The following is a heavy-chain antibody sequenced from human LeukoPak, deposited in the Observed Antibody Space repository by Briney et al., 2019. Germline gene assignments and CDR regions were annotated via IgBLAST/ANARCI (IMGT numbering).Heavy chain of an antibody. CDR2: ISSSSSYI. Sequence: GGSLRLSCAASGFTFSSYSMNWVRQAPGKGLEWVSSISSSSSYIYYADSVKGRFTISRDNANNSLYLQMNSLRAEDTAVYYCARALNYYDSSCYWGQGTLFTVSS. CDR3: ARALNYYDSSCY. CDR1: GFTFSSYS. J-gene: IGHJ4*02. D-gene: IGHD3-22*01. V-gene: IGHV3-21*01.